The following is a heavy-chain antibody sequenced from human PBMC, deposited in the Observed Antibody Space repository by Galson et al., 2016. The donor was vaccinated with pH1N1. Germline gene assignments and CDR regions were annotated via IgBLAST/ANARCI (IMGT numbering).Heavy chain of an antibody. J-gene: IGHJ4*02. CDR3: ARGKRSIGWTTVDY. V-gene: IGHV3-21*01. CDR1: GFTFSSYN. D-gene: IGHD6-19*01. CDR2: ISSSTSYK. Sequence: PLRLSCAASGFTFSSYNMNWVRQAPGKGLEWVSSISSSTSYKYYADSVKGRFTISRDNAKNSLYLQMNSLRAEDTAVYYCARGKRSIGWTTVDYWGQGTLVTVSS.